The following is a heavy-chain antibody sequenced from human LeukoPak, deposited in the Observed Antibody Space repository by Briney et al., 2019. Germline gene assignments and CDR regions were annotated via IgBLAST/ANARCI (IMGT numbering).Heavy chain of an antibody. CDR2: IYHSGST. V-gene: IGHV4-34*01. J-gene: IGHJ4*02. CDR1: GGSFSAYY. D-gene: IGHD6-19*01. CDR3: ARTSSSGLVGGYYFDY. Sequence: SETLSLTCAVYGGSFSAYYWTWIRQPPGKGLEWIGEIYHSGSTNYNPSLKSRVTISVDKSKNQFSLKLSSVTAADTAVYYCARTSSSGLVGGYYFDYWGQGTLVTVSS.